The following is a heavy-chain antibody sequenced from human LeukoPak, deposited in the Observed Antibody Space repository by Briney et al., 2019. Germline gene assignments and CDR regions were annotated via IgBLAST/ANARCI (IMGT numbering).Heavy chain of an antibody. CDR3: SRSAYYDGSGNYYDY. Sequence: GGSLRLSCAASGFTFSSYWMHWVRQAPGKGLVWVSRISDGGSTTTYADSVKGRFTISRDNAKNTLYLQMNGLRAEDTAVYYCSRSAYYDGSGNYYDYWGQGTLVTVSS. CDR1: GFTFSSYW. J-gene: IGHJ4*02. D-gene: IGHD3-22*01. V-gene: IGHV3-74*01. CDR2: ISDGGSTT.